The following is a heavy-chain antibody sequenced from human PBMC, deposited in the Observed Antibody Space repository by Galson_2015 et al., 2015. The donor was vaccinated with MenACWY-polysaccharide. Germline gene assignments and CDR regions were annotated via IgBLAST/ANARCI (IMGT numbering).Heavy chain of an antibody. CDR1: GFAFSSYS. J-gene: IGHJ2*01. CDR3: ARGGGTSEWYFDL. V-gene: IGHV3-48*01. Sequence: SLRLSCAASGFAFSSYSMNWVRQAPGKGLEWVSYISSGSSTIYYADSVKGRFTISRDNSKNMLFLQVNSLRVEDTAVYYCARGGGTSEWYFDLWGRGTLVTVSS. CDR2: ISSGSSTI. D-gene: IGHD4-23*01.